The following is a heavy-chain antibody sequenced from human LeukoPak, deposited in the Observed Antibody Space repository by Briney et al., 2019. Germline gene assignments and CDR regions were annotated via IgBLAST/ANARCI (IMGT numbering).Heavy chain of an antibody. Sequence: GGSLRLSCAASGFTVSSNYLSWVRQAPGKGLEWVSVIYRGGETYYADSVKGRFTISRDNSKNTLYLQMNSLRAEDTAVYYCARDIVATNDAFEIWGQGTMVTVSS. J-gene: IGHJ3*02. CDR3: ARDIVATNDAFEI. CDR2: IYRGGET. V-gene: IGHV3-53*01. CDR1: GFTVSSNY. D-gene: IGHD5-12*01.